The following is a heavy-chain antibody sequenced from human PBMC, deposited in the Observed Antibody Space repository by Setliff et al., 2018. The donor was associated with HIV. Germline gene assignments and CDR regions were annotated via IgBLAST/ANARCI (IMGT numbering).Heavy chain of an antibody. V-gene: IGHV4-61*02. CDR2: IFSSGST. J-gene: IGHJ4*02. CDR1: GGSISSGSSY. CDR3: ARDPVITMMVGPRFYFDD. Sequence: PSETLSLTCTVSGGSISSGSSYWSWIRQPAGKGLEWIGRIFSSGSTSYNPSLKSRVTMSVDTSKNQFSLRLSSVTAADTAVYYCARDPVITMMVGPRFYFDDWGQGILVTVSS. D-gene: IGHD3-22*01.